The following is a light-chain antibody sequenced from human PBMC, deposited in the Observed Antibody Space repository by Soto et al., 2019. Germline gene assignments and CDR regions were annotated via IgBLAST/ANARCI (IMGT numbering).Light chain of an antibody. Sequence: AIQLTLSPSSRSASVGDGVTITCGACQVIRSALGWYQQNPGKVPKLLIYAASTLQSGVPSRFSGSGSGTDFPLAISSLQPEDFATYYCLLDFSYFWAFGQGTKVDIK. V-gene: IGKV1-6*01. CDR1: QVIRSA. J-gene: IGKJ1*01. CDR3: LLDFSYFWA. CDR2: AAS.